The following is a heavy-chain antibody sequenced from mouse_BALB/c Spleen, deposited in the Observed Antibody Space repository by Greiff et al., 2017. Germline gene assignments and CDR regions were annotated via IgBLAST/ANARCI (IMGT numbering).Heavy chain of an antibody. J-gene: IGHJ2*01. Sequence: EVKLMESGGDLVKPGGSLKLSCAASGFTFSSYGMSWVRQTPDKRLEWVATISSGGSYTYYPDSVKGRFTISRDNAKNTLYLQMSSLKSEDTAMYYCARRCYGYDSHFDYWGQGTTLTVSS. V-gene: IGHV5-6*02. CDR2: ISSGGSYT. CDR3: ARRCYGYDSHFDY. CDR1: GFTFSSYG. D-gene: IGHD2-2*01.